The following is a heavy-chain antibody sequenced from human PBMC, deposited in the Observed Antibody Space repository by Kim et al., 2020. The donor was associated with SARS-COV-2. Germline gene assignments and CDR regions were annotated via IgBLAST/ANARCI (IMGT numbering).Heavy chain of an antibody. CDR2: IGTAGDT. J-gene: IGHJ4*02. Sequence: GGSLRLSCAASGFTFSSYDMHWVRQATGKGLEWVSAIGTAGDTYYPGSVKGRFTISRENAKNSLYLQMNSLRAGDTAVYYCARAVEGHSSSWYDYWGQGTLVTVSS. V-gene: IGHV3-13*04. CDR1: GFTFSSYD. CDR3: ARAVEGHSSSWYDY. D-gene: IGHD6-13*01.